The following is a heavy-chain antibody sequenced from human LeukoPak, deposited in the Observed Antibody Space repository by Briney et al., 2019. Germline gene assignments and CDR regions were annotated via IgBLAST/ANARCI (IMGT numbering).Heavy chain of an antibody. Sequence: SETLSLTCTVSGYSISSGYYWGWIRQPPGKGLEWIGNIYHTGSTYYNPSLKSRVTMSADTSKNQFSLKLNSVTAADTAVYYCARVLDYYGSGTRDFDYWGQGILVTVSS. CDR2: IYHTGST. J-gene: IGHJ4*02. D-gene: IGHD3-10*01. CDR1: GYSISSGYY. V-gene: IGHV4-38-2*02. CDR3: ARVLDYYGSGTRDFDY.